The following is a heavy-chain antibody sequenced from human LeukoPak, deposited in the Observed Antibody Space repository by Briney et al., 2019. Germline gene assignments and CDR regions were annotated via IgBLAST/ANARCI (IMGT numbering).Heavy chain of an antibody. D-gene: IGHD7-27*01. Sequence: GGSLRLSGAASGFTFNNYWMSWVRQAPGKGLEWVANIQQDGSEKYYVDSVKGRFTISRDNAKNFLFLQMNSLRAEDAAVYYCARRATNWGSAFDIWGQGTMVTVSS. V-gene: IGHV3-7*01. CDR1: GFTFNNYW. CDR3: ARRATNWGSAFDI. J-gene: IGHJ3*02. CDR2: IQQDGSEK.